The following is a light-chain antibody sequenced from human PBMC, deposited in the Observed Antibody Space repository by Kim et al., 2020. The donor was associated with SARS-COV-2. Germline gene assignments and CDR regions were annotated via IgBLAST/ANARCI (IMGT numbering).Light chain of an antibody. CDR3: QQYDRPPWT. CDR2: GAT. Sequence: YPGERATLSCRASQSVSSSYLAWYQQKPGQARRLLIFGATNRATGIPDRFRGSGSVTEFTLTISRLEPEDFATYYCQQYDRPPWTFGQGTKVDIK. V-gene: IGKV3-20*01. J-gene: IGKJ1*01. CDR1: QSVSSSY.